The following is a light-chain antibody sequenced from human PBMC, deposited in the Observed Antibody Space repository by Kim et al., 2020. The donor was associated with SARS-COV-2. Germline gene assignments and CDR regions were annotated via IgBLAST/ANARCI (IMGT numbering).Light chain of an antibody. Sequence: EIVMTQSPATLSVSPGERATLPCRASQTVTSNLAWYQQKPGQAPRLLIYGASTRAIGIPARFSGSGSGTEFTLTISSLQSEDFAVYYYQQYNNWSSHTFGKGTELEI. CDR2: GAS. CDR3: QQYNNWSSHT. J-gene: IGKJ2*01. CDR1: QTVTSN. V-gene: IGKV3-15*01.